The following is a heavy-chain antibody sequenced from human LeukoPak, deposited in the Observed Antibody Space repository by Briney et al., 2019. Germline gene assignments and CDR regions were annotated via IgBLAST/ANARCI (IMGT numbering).Heavy chain of an antibody. J-gene: IGHJ4*02. D-gene: IGHD6-19*01. CDR3: ARDRTYPGYSSGWVFDY. V-gene: IGHV3-7*01. Sequence: PGGSLRLSCEASGFTFSTSWMSWVRQAPGKGLEWVAIIKEDGSEKYYVDSVKGRFTISRDNAKNSLYLQMNSLRAEDTPVYFCARDRTYPGYSSGWVFDYWGQGTLVTVSS. CDR1: GFTFSTSW. CDR2: IKEDGSEK.